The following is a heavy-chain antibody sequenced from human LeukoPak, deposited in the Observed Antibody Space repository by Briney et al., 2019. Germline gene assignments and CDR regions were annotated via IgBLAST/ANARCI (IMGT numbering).Heavy chain of an antibody. J-gene: IGHJ4*02. D-gene: IGHD3-10*01. CDR2: IIPIFGTT. CDR3: ARARRGLLWFGDLYT. V-gene: IGHV1-69*13. Sequence: SVKVSCKASGYTFTRYGISWVRQAPGQGLEWMGGIIPIFGTTNYAQKFQGRVTITADESTSTAYMELSGLRSEDTAVYYCARARRGLLWFGDLYTWGQGTLVTVSS. CDR1: GYTFTRYG.